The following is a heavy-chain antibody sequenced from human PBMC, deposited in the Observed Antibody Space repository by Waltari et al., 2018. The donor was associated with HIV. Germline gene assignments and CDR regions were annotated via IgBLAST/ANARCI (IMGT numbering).Heavy chain of an antibody. V-gene: IGHV1-2*06. Sequence: QVQLVQSGAEVKKPGASVKVSCKASGYNFNGYYVHWVRQAPGLGLEWLGRINPNTGSPNYAQKLQGRVTLTRDKSITTAYMELSGLRSDDTAVYYCARVSIFGDDYGYYYYGMDVWGQGTTVTVSS. J-gene: IGHJ6*02. CDR3: ARVSIFGDDYGYYYYGMDV. CDR2: INPNTGSP. CDR1: GYNFNGYY. D-gene: IGHD3-3*01.